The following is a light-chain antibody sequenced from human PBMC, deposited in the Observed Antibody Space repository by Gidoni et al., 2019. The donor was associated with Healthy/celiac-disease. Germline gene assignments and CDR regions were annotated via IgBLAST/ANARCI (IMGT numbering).Light chain of an antibody. V-gene: IGKV3-15*01. J-gene: IGKJ4*01. CDR3: QQYNNWPRT. CDR1: QSVSSY. CDR2: GAS. Sequence: ELVMTQSPATLSGSPGESATLSCRSSQSVSSYLAWYQQKPGQAPRLLSYGASTRATGIPARFSGSGSGTEFTLTISSLQSEDFAIYYRQQYNNWPRTFGGGTKLEIK.